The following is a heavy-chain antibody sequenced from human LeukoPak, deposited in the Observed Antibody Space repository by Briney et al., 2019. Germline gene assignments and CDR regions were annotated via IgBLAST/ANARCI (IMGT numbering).Heavy chain of an antibody. CDR2: ISGSGGST. CDR1: GGSXXXYY. J-gene: IGHJ6*02. D-gene: IGHD1-26*01. Sequence: PSETLSLTCTVSGGSXXXYYWSXXXXXPGKGLEWVSGISGSGGSTXYADSVKGRFTISRDNSKNTLYLQMNRLRAEDTATYYCAKYRTGPPYGLDVWGQGTTVTVSS. V-gene: IGHV3-23*01. CDR3: AKYRTGPPYGLDV.